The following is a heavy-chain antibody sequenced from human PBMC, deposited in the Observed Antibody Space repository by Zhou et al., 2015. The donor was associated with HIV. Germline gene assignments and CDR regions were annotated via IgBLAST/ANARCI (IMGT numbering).Heavy chain of an antibody. CDR2: IIPISGTA. J-gene: IGHJ2*01. D-gene: IGHD7-27*01. CDR1: GGTFNNYA. Sequence: QVELVQSGAEVKKPGSSVKVSCKASGGTFNNYAISWVRQAPGQGLEWMGAIIPISGTANYAQKFQGRVTITADRFTSTAYMELRSLRSEDTAVYYCAREGWGSWYFDLWGRGTLVSVSS. V-gene: IGHV1-69*06. CDR3: AREGWGSWYFDL.